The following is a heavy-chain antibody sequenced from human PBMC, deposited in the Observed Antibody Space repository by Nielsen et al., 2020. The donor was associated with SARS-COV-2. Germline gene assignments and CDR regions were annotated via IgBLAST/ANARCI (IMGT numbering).Heavy chain of an antibody. CDR2: ISTSGST. CDR1: GGSIRNYY. D-gene: IGHD3/OR15-3a*01. J-gene: IGHJ6*02. Sequence: SETLSLTCTVSGGSIRNYYWSWIRQPAGKGLEWIGRISTSGSTNYNPSLKSRVTMSVDTSKNQLSLELTSDDTAVYYCARARATIFGLVMSYGMDVWGQGTTVAVSS. CDR3: ARARATIFGLVMSYGMDV. V-gene: IGHV4-4*07.